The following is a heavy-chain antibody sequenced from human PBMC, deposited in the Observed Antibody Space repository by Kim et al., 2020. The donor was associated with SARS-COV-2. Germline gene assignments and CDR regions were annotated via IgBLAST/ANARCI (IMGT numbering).Heavy chain of an antibody. V-gene: IGHV4-59*01. D-gene: IGHD5-18*01. J-gene: IGHJ4*02. CDR3: ARAGEYSYGYTDFDY. Sequence: PSLKSRVTISLDTSKNQFSLKLRSVTAADTAVYYCARAGEYSYGYTDFDYWGQGTLVTVSS.